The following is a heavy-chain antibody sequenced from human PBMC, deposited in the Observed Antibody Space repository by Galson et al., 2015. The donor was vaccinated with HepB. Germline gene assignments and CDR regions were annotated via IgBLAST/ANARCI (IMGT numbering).Heavy chain of an antibody. Sequence: SVKVSCKASGYSFPIYGVSWVRQAPGQGLEWMGWISANNGNTKYAQKLQGRVTMTTETSTSTAYMELRSLRSDDTAVYYCARDRGRIGAASAIVDSWGQGTLVTVSS. CDR3: ARDRGRIGAASAIVDS. D-gene: IGHD6-13*01. CDR1: GYSFPIYG. V-gene: IGHV1-18*04. J-gene: IGHJ4*02. CDR2: ISANNGNT.